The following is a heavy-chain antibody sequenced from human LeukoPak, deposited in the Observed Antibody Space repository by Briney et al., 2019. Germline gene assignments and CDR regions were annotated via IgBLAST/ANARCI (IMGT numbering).Heavy chain of an antibody. CDR2: ISGSGGST. Sequence: PGGSLRLSCAASGFTFSSYAMSWVRQAPGKGLEWVSAISGSGGSTYYADSVKGRFTISRDNSKNTLYPQMNSLRAEDTAVYYCAKDRSYDFWSGSTGSNRYMDVWGKGTTVTVSS. CDR3: AKDRSYDFWSGSTGSNRYMDV. V-gene: IGHV3-23*01. J-gene: IGHJ6*03. D-gene: IGHD3-3*01. CDR1: GFTFSSYA.